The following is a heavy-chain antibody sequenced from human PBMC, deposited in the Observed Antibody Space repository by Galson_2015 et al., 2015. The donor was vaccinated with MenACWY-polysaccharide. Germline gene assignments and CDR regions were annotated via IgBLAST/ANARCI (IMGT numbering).Heavy chain of an antibody. V-gene: IGHV3-9*01. CDR2: ISWNSGSI. D-gene: IGHD6-19*01. CDR3: AKDRSSGWYYYYGMDV. Sequence: SLRLSCAASGFTFDDYAMHWVRQAPGKGVEWVSGISWNSGSIGYADSVKGRFTISRDNAKNSLYLQMNSLRAEDTALYYCAKDRSSGWYYYYGMDVWGQGTTVAVSS. CDR1: GFTFDDYA. J-gene: IGHJ6*02.